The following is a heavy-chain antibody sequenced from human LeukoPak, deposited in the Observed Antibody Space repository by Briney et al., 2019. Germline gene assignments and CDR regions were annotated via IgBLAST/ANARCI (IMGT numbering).Heavy chain of an antibody. CDR3: TTVTHFYL. V-gene: IGHV3-15*01. D-gene: IGHD2-15*01. J-gene: IGHJ4*02. Sequence: PGGSLRLSCATPGFSFNGAWLSWVRQAPGKGLEWIGRIQHGGTTDYAAPVKGRFTISRDDSKATLYLQMNSLKTEDTAIYYCTTVTHFYLGGQGTLVTVSS. CDR2: IQHGGTT. CDR1: GFSFNGAW.